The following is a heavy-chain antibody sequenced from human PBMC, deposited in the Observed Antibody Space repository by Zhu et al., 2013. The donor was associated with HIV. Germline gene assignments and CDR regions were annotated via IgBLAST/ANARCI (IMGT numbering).Heavy chain of an antibody. Sequence: VQLQQWGAGLLKPSETLSLTCAVYGGSFSGYYWSWIRQAPGKGLEWVSAISGSGGSTYYAGSVKGRFTISRDNSKNTLYLQMNSLRAEDTAVYYCAKASYGDLFDPWGQGTLVTVSS. CDR2: ISGSGGST. V-gene: IGHV3-23*01. CDR1: GGSFSGYY. D-gene: IGHD4-17*01. J-gene: IGHJ5*02. CDR3: AKASYGDLFDP.